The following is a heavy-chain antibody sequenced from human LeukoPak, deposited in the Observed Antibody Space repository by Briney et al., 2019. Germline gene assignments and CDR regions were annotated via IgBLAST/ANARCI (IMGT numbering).Heavy chain of an antibody. D-gene: IGHD4-11*01. Sequence: GGSLRLSCAASGFTFSSYVMSWVRQAPGKGLEWVSSISGSGGSTYYADSVKGRFTISRDNSKNSLYLQMNSLRAEDTAVYSCARGPYSKNGYNGMDVWGQGTTVTVSS. CDR3: ARGPYSKNGYNGMDV. J-gene: IGHJ6*02. CDR2: ISGSGGST. V-gene: IGHV3-23*01. CDR1: GFTFSSYV.